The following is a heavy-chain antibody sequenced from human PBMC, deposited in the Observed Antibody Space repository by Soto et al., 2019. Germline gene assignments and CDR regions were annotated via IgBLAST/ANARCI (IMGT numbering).Heavy chain of an antibody. J-gene: IGHJ4*02. V-gene: IGHV1-8*01. CDR3: AVSRVYCSSTSCYFGY. CDR1: GYTFTSYD. CDR2: MNPNSGNT. Sequence: ASVKVSCKASGYTFTSYDINWVRQATGQGLEWMGWMNPNSGNTGYAQKFQGRVTMTRNTSISTAYMELSSLRSEDTAVYYCAVSRVYCSSTSCYFGYWGQGTLVTASS. D-gene: IGHD2-2*01.